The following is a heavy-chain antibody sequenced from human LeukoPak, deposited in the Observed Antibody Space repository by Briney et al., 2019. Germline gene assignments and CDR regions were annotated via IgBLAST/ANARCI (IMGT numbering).Heavy chain of an antibody. J-gene: IGHJ6*02. CDR3: ARESARLGPYYYYYYGMDV. Sequence: SETLSLTCTVSGGSISSYYWSWIRQPAGKGLEWIGCIYTSGSTNYNPSLKSRVTMSVDTSKNQFSLKLSSVTAADTAVYYCARESARLGPYYYYYYGMDVWGQGTTVTVSS. CDR2: IYTSGST. CDR1: GGSISSYY. D-gene: IGHD3-16*01. V-gene: IGHV4-4*07.